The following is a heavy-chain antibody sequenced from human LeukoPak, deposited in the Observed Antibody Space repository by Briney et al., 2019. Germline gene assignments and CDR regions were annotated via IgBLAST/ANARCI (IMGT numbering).Heavy chain of an antibody. D-gene: IGHD5-12*01. CDR1: GDXFTSYS. J-gene: IGHJ4*02. Sequence: GESLKISCNASGDXFTSYSISWVRQMPGKALEWMGRIDPGDSYTSYCPSFQGHVTISADKSINTAYLQWSSLKASDTAMYYCARLRGYDLFDFWGQGTLVTVSS. CDR3: ARLRGYDLFDF. CDR2: IDPGDSYT. V-gene: IGHV5-10-1*01.